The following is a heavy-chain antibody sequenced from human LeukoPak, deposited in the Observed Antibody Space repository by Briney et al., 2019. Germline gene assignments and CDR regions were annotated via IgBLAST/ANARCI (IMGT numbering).Heavy chain of an antibody. Sequence: GESLKISCQGSGYSFTTYWIVWVRQMPGKGLEWMGIIYPGDSDTRYSPSFQGQVTISADKSISTTYLQWSSLKASDTAIYYCARHGSGTSPRFYYYYMDVWGKGTTATVSS. V-gene: IGHV5-51*01. J-gene: IGHJ6*03. D-gene: IGHD2-2*01. CDR3: ARHGSGTSPRFYYYYMDV. CDR1: GYSFTTYW. CDR2: IYPGDSDT.